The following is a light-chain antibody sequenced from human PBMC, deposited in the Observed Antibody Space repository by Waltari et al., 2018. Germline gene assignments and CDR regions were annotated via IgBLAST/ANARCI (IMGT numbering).Light chain of an antibody. CDR3: QQYHSLPFT. J-gene: IGKJ3*01. CDR2: KAS. V-gene: IGKV1-5*03. Sequence: DIQMTQSPSTLSASVGDRVTITCRASQSINTWLAWYQQKPGKAPKVLIYKASKLESGVPSKFSGRGSGTEFTLTISSLQPDDFAIYYCQQYHSLPFTFGPGTKVDVK. CDR1: QSINTW.